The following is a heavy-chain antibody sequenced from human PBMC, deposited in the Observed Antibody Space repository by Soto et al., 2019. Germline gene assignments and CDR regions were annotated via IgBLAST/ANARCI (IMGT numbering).Heavy chain of an antibody. J-gene: IGHJ4*02. Sequence: QMQLQESGPGLVKPSETLSLTCTVSGGSISSYYWSWIRQPPGKGLEWIGYIYYSGSTNYNPSLKSRVTISVDTSKNQFSLKLSSVTAADTAVYYCARGGGYGYEDYFDYWGQGTLVTVSS. CDR1: GGSISSYY. CDR2: IYYSGST. V-gene: IGHV4-59*01. CDR3: ARGGGYGYEDYFDY. D-gene: IGHD5-18*01.